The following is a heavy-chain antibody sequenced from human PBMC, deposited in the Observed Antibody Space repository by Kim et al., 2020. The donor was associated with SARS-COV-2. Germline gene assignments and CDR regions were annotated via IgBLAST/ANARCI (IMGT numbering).Heavy chain of an antibody. V-gene: IGHV4-59*08. Sequence: SETLSLTCTVSGGSISSYYWSWIRQPPGKGLEWIGYIYYSGSTNYNPSLKSRVTISVDTSKNQFSLKLSSVTAADTAVYYCARHGRVAGIKTLGGMDVWGQGTTVTVSS. J-gene: IGHJ6*02. CDR3: ARHGRVAGIKTLGGMDV. CDR1: GGSISSYY. CDR2: IYYSGST. D-gene: IGHD6-19*01.